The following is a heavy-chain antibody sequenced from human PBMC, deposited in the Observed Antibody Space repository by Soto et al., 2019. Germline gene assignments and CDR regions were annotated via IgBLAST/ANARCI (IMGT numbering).Heavy chain of an antibody. CDR1: GFTFSSYA. Sequence: QVQLVESGGGVVQPGRSLRLSCAASGFTFSSYAMHWVRQAPGKGLEWVAVISYDGSNKYYADSVKGRFTISRDNSKNTLYLQMNSLRAEDTAVYYCARGSVEWLLIAVWFEPWGQGTLVTVSS. CDR2: ISYDGSNK. V-gene: IGHV3-30-3*01. D-gene: IGHD3-3*01. J-gene: IGHJ5*02. CDR3: ARGSVEWLLIAVWFEP.